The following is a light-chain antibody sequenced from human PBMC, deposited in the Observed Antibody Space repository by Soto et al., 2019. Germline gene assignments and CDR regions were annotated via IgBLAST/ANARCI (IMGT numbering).Light chain of an antibody. Sequence: IQMTQSPSSLSASVGDRVTITCRASQGISNELGWYQQRPGKAPKVLIYGASNLQSGVASRFSGSASGTDFTLTISSLQPEDFATYYCLQDYTYPWTFGQGTKVDIK. CDR2: GAS. CDR3: LQDYTYPWT. J-gene: IGKJ1*01. CDR1: QGISNE. V-gene: IGKV1-6*01.